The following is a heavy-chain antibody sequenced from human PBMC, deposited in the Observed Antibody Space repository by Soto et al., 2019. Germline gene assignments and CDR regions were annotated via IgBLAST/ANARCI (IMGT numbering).Heavy chain of an antibody. Sequence: GGSLRLSCAASGFNFRSYAMSWVRQVPGKGLEWVSSISGSSINIYYADAVKERFTTSRDNSRNTVYLQMNSLRAEDAALYYCAKGNGDYRSMRFELWGQGTMVTVSS. CDR2: ISGSSINI. D-gene: IGHD4-17*01. V-gene: IGHV3-23*01. J-gene: IGHJ3*01. CDR3: AKGNGDYRSMRFEL. CDR1: GFNFRSYA.